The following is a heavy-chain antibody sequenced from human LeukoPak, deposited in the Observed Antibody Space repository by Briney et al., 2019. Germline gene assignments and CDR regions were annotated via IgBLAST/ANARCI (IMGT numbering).Heavy chain of an antibody. J-gene: IGHJ4*02. Sequence: SETLSLTCAVYGGSFSGYYWSWIRQSPGKGLEWIGSIHPSGRLYNNPSLESRVTISIDTSKNQFSLNLNSVTAADTAVYFCSRGLDSRKLGYWGQGTLVTVSS. D-gene: IGHD3-22*01. CDR2: IHPSGRL. V-gene: IGHV4-34*01. CDR3: SRGLDSRKLGY. CDR1: GGSFSGYY.